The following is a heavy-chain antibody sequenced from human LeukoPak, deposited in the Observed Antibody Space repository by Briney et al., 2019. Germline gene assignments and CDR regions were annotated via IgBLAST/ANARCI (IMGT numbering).Heavy chain of an antibody. CDR3: ARDLHRGAAAEGAFDI. D-gene: IGHD6-13*01. Sequence: GGSLRLSCAASGFTFSRYSMNWVRQAPGKGLEWVSSISSSSSYIYYADSVKGRFTISRDNAENPLYLQMNSLRAEDTAVYYCARDLHRGAAAEGAFDIWGQGTMVTVSS. CDR2: ISSSSSYI. CDR1: GFTFSRYS. J-gene: IGHJ3*02. V-gene: IGHV3-21*01.